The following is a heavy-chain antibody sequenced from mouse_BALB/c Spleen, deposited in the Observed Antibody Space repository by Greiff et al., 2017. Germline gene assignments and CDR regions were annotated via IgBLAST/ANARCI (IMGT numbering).Heavy chain of an antibody. CDR2: ISSGGSYT. Sequence: VQLKESGGDLVKPGGSLKLSCAASGFTFSSYGMSWVRQTPDKRLEWVATISSGGSYTYYPDSVKGRFTISRDNAKNTLYLQMSSLKSEDTAMYYCARLYGNFPYAMDYWGQGTSVTVSS. J-gene: IGHJ4*01. CDR3: ARLYGNFPYAMDY. V-gene: IGHV5-6*01. CDR1: GFTFSSYG. D-gene: IGHD2-1*01.